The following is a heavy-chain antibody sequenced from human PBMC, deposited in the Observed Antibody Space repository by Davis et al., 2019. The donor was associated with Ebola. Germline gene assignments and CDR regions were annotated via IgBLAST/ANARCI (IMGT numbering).Heavy chain of an antibody. J-gene: IGHJ6*02. V-gene: IGHV3-30*18. CDR3: AKDGLQGSSWYYGMDV. CDR2: ISYDGSNK. Sequence: PGGSLRLSCAASGFTFSSYGMHWVRQAPGKGLEWVAVISYDGSNKYYADSVKGRFTISRDNSKNTLYLQMNSLRAEDTAVYYCAKDGLQGSSWYYGMDVWGQGTTVTVSS. CDR1: GFTFSSYG. D-gene: IGHD6-13*01.